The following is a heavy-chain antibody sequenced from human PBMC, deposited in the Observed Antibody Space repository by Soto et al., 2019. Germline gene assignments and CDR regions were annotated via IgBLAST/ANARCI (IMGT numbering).Heavy chain of an antibody. Sequence: PSETLSLTCTVSGGSISSGGYYWSWIRQHPGKGLEWIGYIYYSGSTYYNPSLKSRVTISVDTSKNQFSLKLSSVTAADTAVYYCASNLGVGARGYYGMDVWGQGTTVTVSS. J-gene: IGHJ6*02. CDR3: ASNLGVGARGYYGMDV. CDR2: IYYSGST. D-gene: IGHD1-26*01. V-gene: IGHV4-31*03. CDR1: GGSISSGGYY.